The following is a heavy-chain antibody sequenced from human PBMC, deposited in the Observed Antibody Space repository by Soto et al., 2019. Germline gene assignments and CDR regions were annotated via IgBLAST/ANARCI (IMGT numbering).Heavy chain of an antibody. CDR2: IYYSGST. V-gene: IGHV4-28*03. Sequence: PSETLSLTCTVSGYSISSSNWWGWIRQPPGKGLEWIGYIYYSGSTNYNPSLKSRVTISVDTSKNQFSLKLSSVTAADTAVYYCARDHNILLRRIIITKWFDPWGQGTLVTVSS. CDR3: ARDHNILLRRIIITKWFDP. J-gene: IGHJ5*02. D-gene: IGHD3-10*01. CDR1: GYSISSSNW.